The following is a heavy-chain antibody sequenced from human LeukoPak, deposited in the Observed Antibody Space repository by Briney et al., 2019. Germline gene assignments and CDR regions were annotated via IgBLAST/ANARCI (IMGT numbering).Heavy chain of an antibody. D-gene: IGHD3-16*01. J-gene: IGHJ6*03. V-gene: IGHV1-18*01. CDR3: ARDLLRFSYYYYYMDV. CDR1: GYTFSRYG. CDR2: ISGYNGDT. Sequence: ASVKVSCKASGYTFSRYGFSWVRQAPGQGLEWMGWISGYNGDTNYAQKLEGRVTLTTDTSTSTVYMELRSLRSDDTAVYYCARDLLRFSYYYYYMDVWGKGTTVTVSS.